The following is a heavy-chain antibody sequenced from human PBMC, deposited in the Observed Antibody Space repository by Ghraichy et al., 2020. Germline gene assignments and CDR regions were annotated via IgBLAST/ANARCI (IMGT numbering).Heavy chain of an antibody. CDR2: ISYSGST. CDR1: GGSISTYY. J-gene: IGHJ4*02. D-gene: IGHD4-11*01. CDR3: ARGLYSDYDFDY. V-gene: IGHV4-59*01. Sequence: SQTLSLTCTVSGGSISTYYWSWIRQHPGKGLEWIGYISYSGSTNYNPSLKSRVTISVDTSKNQFSLKLSSVTAADTAVYYCARGLYSDYDFDYWGQGTLVTVSS.